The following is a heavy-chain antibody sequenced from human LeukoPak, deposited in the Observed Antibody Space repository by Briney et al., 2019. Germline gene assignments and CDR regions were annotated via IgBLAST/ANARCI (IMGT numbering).Heavy chain of an antibody. CDR2: IIPIFRTA. CDR1: GYTFTSYA. CDR3: ATAVDTAMVTDFDY. J-gene: IGHJ4*02. V-gene: IGHV1-69*13. Sequence: SVKVSCKASGYTFTSYAISWVGQAPGQGREWMGGIIPIFRTAHYAQNFQGRVTIPADESTCTAYMELSSLRSEDTAVYYCATAVDTAMVTDFDYWGQGTLVTVSS. D-gene: IGHD5-18*01.